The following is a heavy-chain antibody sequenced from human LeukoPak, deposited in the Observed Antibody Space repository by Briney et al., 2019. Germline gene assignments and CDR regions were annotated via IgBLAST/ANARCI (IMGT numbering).Heavy chain of an antibody. J-gene: IGHJ5*02. Sequence: GGSLRLSCAASGFIFSSFIMNWVRQAPGKGLEWVSSISSSSSHIYYADSVKGRFTISRDNAENSVFLQMNSLRAEDTAVYYCAREYSSSNFDPWGQGTLVAVSS. CDR3: AREYSSSNFDP. CDR1: GFIFSSFI. CDR2: ISSSSSHI. V-gene: IGHV3-21*01. D-gene: IGHD6-6*01.